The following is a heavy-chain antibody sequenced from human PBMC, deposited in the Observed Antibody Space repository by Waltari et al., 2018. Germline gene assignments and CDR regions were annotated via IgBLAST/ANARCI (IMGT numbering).Heavy chain of an antibody. V-gene: IGHV4-4*07. CDR2: IYTSGST. J-gene: IGHJ5*02. CDR1: GAPISSYY. D-gene: IGHD3-10*01. Sequence: QVQLQESGPGLVKPSETLSLTCTVSGAPISSYYWRWLRQPAGKGLEWIGRIYTSGSTNYNPSLKSRGTMSVDTSKNQFSLKLSSVTAADTAVYYCARDPNGSGSYWSWGQGTLVTVSS. CDR3: ARDPNGSGSYWS.